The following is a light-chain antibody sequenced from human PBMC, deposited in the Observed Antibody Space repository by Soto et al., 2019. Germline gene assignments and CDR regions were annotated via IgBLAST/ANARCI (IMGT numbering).Light chain of an antibody. CDR3: QKYSSVPV. CDR1: QDIRNF. Sequence: IQMTQSPTSLSASVEDRVTITCRASQDIRNFVAWYQQKPGKAPKLLIYAASTLQSGVPSRFSGSGSGTDFTLTINSLQPEDVATYSCQKYSSVPVFGPGTKVEIK. J-gene: IGKJ3*01. V-gene: IGKV1-27*01. CDR2: AAS.